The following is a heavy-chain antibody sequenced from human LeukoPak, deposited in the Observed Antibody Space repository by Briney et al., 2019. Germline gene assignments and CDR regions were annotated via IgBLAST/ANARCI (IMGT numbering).Heavy chain of an antibody. Sequence: SETLSLTCTVSGGSISSYYWSWIRQPPGKGLEWIGYIYYSGSTNYNPSLKSRVTISVDTSKNQFSLKLSSVTAADTAVYYCARHQTPNYDILTGYPYYYYYGMDVWGQGTTVTVSS. V-gene: IGHV4-59*08. CDR2: IYYSGST. J-gene: IGHJ6*02. CDR3: ARHQTPNYDILTGYPYYYYYGMDV. CDR1: GGSISSYY. D-gene: IGHD3-9*01.